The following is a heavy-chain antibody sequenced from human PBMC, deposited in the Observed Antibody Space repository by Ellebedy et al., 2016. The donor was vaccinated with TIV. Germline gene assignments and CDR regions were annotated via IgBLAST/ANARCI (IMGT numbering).Heavy chain of an antibody. Sequence: MPSETLSLTCTVSGGSISSYYWSWIRQPPGKGLEWIGEINHSGSTNYNPSLKSRVTISVDTSKNQFSLKLSSVTAADTAVYYCARGPPYYDYVWGSYRPRFHRYYFDYWGQGTLVTVSS. CDR2: INHSGST. V-gene: IGHV4-34*01. D-gene: IGHD3-16*02. CDR1: GGSISSYY. CDR3: ARGPPYYDYVWGSYRPRFHRYYFDY. J-gene: IGHJ4*02.